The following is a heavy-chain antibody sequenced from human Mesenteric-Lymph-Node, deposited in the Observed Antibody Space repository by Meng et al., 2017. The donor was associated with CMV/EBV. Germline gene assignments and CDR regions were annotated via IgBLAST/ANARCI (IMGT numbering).Heavy chain of an antibody. J-gene: IGHJ4*02. D-gene: IGHD4-11*01. Sequence: ASVKVSCKASDYTFTSDYFHWVRQAPGQGLEWMGIMRPGGGSTIYAQRFQGRVTMIRDTSTSTVYMEVSSLTSEDTAVYYCARGDSNYYFDYWGQGTLVTVSS. CDR3: ARGDSNYYFDY. CDR2: MRPGGGST. CDR1: DYTFTSDY. V-gene: IGHV1-46*01.